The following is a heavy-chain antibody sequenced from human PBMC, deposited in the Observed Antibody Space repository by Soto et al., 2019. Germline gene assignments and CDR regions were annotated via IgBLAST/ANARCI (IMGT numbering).Heavy chain of an antibody. D-gene: IGHD6-13*01. CDR2: IKSKTDGGTT. CDR1: GFTFSNAW. J-gene: IGHJ6*02. V-gene: IGHV3-15*01. CDR3: TTDRGGSWYGYYYYGMDV. Sequence: GGSLRLSCAASGFTFSNAWMSWVRQAPGKGLEWVGRIKSKTDGGTTDYAAPVKGRFTISRDDSKSTLYLQMNSLKTEDTAVYYCTTDRGGSWYGYYYYGMDVWGQGTTVTVSS.